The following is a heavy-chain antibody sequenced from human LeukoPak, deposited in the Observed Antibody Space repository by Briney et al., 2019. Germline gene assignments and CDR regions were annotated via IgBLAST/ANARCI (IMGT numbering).Heavy chain of an antibody. Sequence: SETLSLTCAVSGGSISSSNWWSWVRQPPGKGLEWIGEIYHSGSTNYNPSLKSRVTISVDKSKNQFSLKLSSVTAADTAVYYCARTSRYYYYGMDVWGQGTTATVSS. CDR1: GGSISSSNW. CDR3: ARTSRYYYYGMDV. J-gene: IGHJ6*02. V-gene: IGHV4-4*02. CDR2: IYHSGST.